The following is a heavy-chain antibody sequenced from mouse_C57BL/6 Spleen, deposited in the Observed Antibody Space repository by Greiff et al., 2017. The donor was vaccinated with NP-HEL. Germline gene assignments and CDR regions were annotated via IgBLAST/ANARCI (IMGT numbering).Heavy chain of an antibody. V-gene: IGHV1-64*01. J-gene: IGHJ2*01. Sequence: QVQLQQPGAELVKPGASVKLSCKASGYTFTSYWMHWVKQRPGQGLEWIGMIHPNRGSTNYNEKFKSKATLTVDKSSSTAYMQLSSLTSEDSAVYYCARSGPGVYLDYWGQGTTLTVSS. CDR1: GYTFTSYW. D-gene: IGHD3-1*01. CDR3: ARSGPGVYLDY. CDR2: IHPNRGST.